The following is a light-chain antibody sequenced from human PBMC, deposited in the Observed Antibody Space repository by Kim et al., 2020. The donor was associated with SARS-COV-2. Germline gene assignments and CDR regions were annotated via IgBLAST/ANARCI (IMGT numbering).Light chain of an antibody. J-gene: IGLJ1*01. CDR1: SLRTYF. Sequence: SSELTQDPAVSVALGQTVRITCQGDSLRTYFATWYQKKPGQAPVLVFYGRNNRPSGIPVRVSGSGSGKTASLTITGAQAEDEADYVCNSRDRDGNHIHYVFGTGTKVTVL. V-gene: IGLV3-19*01. CDR2: GRN. CDR3: NSRDRDGNHIHYV.